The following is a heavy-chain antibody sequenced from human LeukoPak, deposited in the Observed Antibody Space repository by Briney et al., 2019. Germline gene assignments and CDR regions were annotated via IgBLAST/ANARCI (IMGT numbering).Heavy chain of an antibody. D-gene: IGHD6-19*01. CDR3: ARDYSGRSQALDY. CDR1: GYTFTNYY. V-gene: IGHV1-46*01. J-gene: IGHJ4*02. Sequence: GASVAVSCTASGYTFTNYYMHWVRQAPGQGLEWVGMISPRGGSTIYAQNFQGRVTMTRDTSTSTVYMEVSSLRAEDTAVYYCARDYSGRSQALDYWGQGTLVTVSS. CDR2: ISPRGGST.